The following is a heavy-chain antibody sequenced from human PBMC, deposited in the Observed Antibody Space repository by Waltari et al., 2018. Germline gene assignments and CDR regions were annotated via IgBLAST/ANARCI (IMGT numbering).Heavy chain of an antibody. CDR3: ASRYYFDY. CDR1: GFPFSRYW. V-gene: IGHV3-7*01. J-gene: IGHJ4*02. Sequence: VHLLGSGGGLVQPVGSVSLPCAASGFPFSRYWMSWVRQAPGKGLEWVANIKQDGSEKYYEDSVKGRFTISRDNAKNSLFLQMNSLRAEDTAVYYCASRYYFDYWGLGTLVTVSS. CDR2: IKQDGSEK.